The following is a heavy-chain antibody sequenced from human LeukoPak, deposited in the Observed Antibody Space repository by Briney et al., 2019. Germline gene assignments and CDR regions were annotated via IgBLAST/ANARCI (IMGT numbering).Heavy chain of an antibody. J-gene: IGHJ3*02. V-gene: IGHV3-23*01. CDR3: AKDRSVTTGGDAFDI. D-gene: IGHD4-17*01. CDR1: GFTFSSYA. CDR2: ISGSGGST. Sequence: HPGGSLRLSCAASGFTFSSYAMYWVRQAPGKGLEWVSAISGSGGSTYYADSVKGRFTISRDNSKNTLYLQMNSLRAEDTAVYYCAKDRSVTTGGDAFDIWGQGTMVTVSS.